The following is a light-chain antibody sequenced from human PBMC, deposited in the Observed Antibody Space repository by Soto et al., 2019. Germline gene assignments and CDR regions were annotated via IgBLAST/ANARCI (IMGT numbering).Light chain of an antibody. CDR2: GVT. CDR3: CSYAGVNTFYV. CDR1: SSDVGSYNL. Sequence: QSALAQPASVSGSPGQSITISCTGTSSDVGSYNLVSWYQQHPGKAPKLMIYGVTKRPSGVSDRFSGSKSGDTASLTVSGLQAVDEADYYCCSYAGVNTFYVFGRGTKVTVL. V-gene: IGLV2-23*02. J-gene: IGLJ1*01.